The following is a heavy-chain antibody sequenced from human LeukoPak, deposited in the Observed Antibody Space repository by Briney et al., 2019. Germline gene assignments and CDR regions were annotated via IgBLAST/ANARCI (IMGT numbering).Heavy chain of an antibody. Sequence: PSETLSLTCTVSGGSISSDDYYWSWIRQPPGKGLEWIGYIYYSGSTYYNPSLKSRVTISVDTSKNQFSLKVSSVTAADTAVYYCARCPLWGKGRYYFDYWGQGTLVTVSS. D-gene: IGHD3-16*01. CDR2: IYYSGST. CDR3: ARCPLWGKGRYYFDY. V-gene: IGHV4-30-4*01. CDR1: GGSISSDDYY. J-gene: IGHJ4*02.